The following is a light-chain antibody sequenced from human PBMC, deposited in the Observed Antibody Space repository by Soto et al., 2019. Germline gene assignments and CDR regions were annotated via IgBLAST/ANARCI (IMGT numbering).Light chain of an antibody. V-gene: IGLV2-18*02. CDR2: EVS. CDR1: SSDVGNYNR. Sequence: QSVLTQPPSESGSPGQSVTISCTGTSSDVGNYNRVSWYQQPPGTAPKLIIYEVSNRPSGVPDRFSGSKSGNTASLTISGLQAEDEAVYYCSSYMSGGTLVFGGGTKLTVL. CDR3: SSYMSGGTLV. J-gene: IGLJ2*01.